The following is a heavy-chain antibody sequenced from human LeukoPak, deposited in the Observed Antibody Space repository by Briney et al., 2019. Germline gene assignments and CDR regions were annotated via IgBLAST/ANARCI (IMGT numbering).Heavy chain of an antibody. V-gene: IGHV3-20*04. D-gene: IGHD3/OR15-3a*01. J-gene: IGHJ2*01. CDR1: GFTFDDYG. CDR3: ARDTGGDWADWYFDL. CDR2: INWNSGST. Sequence: PGGSLRLSCAASGFTFDDYGMSWVRQAPGKGLEWVAGINWNSGSTGYADSVKGRFTIPRDNAKNSLYLQMNSLRAEDTAVYYCARDTGGDWADWYFDLWGRGTLVTVSS.